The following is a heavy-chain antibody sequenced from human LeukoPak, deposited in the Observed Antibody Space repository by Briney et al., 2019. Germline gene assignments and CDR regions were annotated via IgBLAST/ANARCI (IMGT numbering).Heavy chain of an antibody. Sequence: SETLSLTCAVYGGSFSGYYWSWIRQPPGKGLEWIGEINHSGSTNYNSSLKSRVTISVDTSKNQFSLKLSSVTAADTAVYYCARGGYDILTGPRVSAFDIWGQGTMVTVSS. J-gene: IGHJ3*02. CDR1: GGSFSGYY. D-gene: IGHD3-9*01. CDR2: INHSGST. V-gene: IGHV4-34*01. CDR3: ARGGYDILTGPRVSAFDI.